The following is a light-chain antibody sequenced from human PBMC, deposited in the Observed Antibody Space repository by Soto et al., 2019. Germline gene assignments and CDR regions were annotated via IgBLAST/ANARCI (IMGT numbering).Light chain of an antibody. Sequence: EIVLTQSPGTLSLSPGERATLSCRASQSVSSSYLAWYQQKPGQAPSPLIYGASSRATGIPDRFSGSGSGTDFTLTISSLGPEDFAVYYCQQYGSSPLTFGGGTKVEIK. CDR1: QSVSSSY. V-gene: IGKV3-20*01. J-gene: IGKJ4*01. CDR3: QQYGSSPLT. CDR2: GAS.